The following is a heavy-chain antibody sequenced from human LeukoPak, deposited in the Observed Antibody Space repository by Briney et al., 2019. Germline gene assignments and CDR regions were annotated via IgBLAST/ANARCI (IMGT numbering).Heavy chain of an antibody. CDR2: ITPTSSKTHI. CDR1: GFTFKTYS. Sequence: GGSLRLSCAASGFTFKTYSMNWVRQAPGKGLEWVSSITPTSSKTHIYHADSVKGRFTISRDNAKNSLYLQMNSLRAEDTAVYYCARPLMATILYGGVYWGQGTLVTVSS. V-gene: IGHV3-21*01. CDR3: ARPLMATILYGGVY. D-gene: IGHD5-24*01. J-gene: IGHJ4*02.